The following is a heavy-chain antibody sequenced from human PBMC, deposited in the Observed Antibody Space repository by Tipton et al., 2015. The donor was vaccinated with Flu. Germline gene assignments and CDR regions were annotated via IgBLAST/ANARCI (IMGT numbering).Heavy chain of an antibody. J-gene: IGHJ6*03. CDR2: IYTSGST. D-gene: IGHD2-15*01. Sequence: TLSLTCTVSGGSISSYYWSWIRQPAGKGLEWIGRIYTSGSTNYNPSLKSRVTMSVDTSKNQFSLKLSSVTAADTAVYYCARDLPDCSGGSCYSYYYYYYMDVWGKGTTVTVSS. V-gene: IGHV4-4*07. CDR1: GGSISSYY. CDR3: ARDLPDCSGGSCYSYYYYYYMDV.